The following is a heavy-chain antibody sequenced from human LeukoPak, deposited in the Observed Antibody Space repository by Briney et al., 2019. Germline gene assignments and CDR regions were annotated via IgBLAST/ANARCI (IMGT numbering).Heavy chain of an antibody. CDR2: IYYSGST. Sequence: PSETLSLTCSISGGSISPYYWSWIRQPPGKGLECIGYIYYSGSTSYNPSLKSRVTISVDTSKNQFSLRLNSVTAADTAVYYCARLFHPALSGNYPFDYWGQGTLVTVSS. CDR3: ARLFHPALSGNYPFDY. CDR1: GGSISPYY. J-gene: IGHJ4*02. V-gene: IGHV4-59*01. D-gene: IGHD1-26*01.